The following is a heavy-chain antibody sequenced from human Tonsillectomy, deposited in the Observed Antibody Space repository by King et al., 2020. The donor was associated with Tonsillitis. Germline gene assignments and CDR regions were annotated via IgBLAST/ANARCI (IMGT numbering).Heavy chain of an antibody. J-gene: IGHJ4*02. Sequence: VQLVESGGGVAQPGGSLRLSCAASGSTFSSYGMHWVRQAPGKGLEWVTFIRYDGKKKFYADSVKGRFTVSRDNSKNTLYLQIDSLTADDTAVYYCAKELVDDYSTFDTWGQGTPLTVST. CDR2: IRYDGKKK. CDR3: AKELVDDYSTFDT. D-gene: IGHD4/OR15-4a*01. CDR1: GSTFSSYG. V-gene: IGHV3-30*02.